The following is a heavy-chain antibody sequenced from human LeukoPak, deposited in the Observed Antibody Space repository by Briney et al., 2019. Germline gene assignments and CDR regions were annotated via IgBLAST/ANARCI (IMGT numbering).Heavy chain of an antibody. CDR1: GLKFTDAW. Sequence: GGSLRLTCAVSGLKFTDAWMNWVRQAPGKGLEWVGRIKSRGSGGTIDYAAPVKGRFTISRDDSKNTLYLQMNSLKTEDTAVYYCTWDSSGFYLLDSWGQGTLVTVSS. J-gene: IGHJ4*02. V-gene: IGHV3-15*07. CDR2: IKSRGSGGTI. CDR3: TWDSSGFYLLDS. D-gene: IGHD3-22*01.